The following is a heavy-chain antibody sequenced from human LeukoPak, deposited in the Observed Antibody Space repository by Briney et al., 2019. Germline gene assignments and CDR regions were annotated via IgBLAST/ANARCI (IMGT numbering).Heavy chain of an antibody. CDR1: GGTFSSYA. CDR3: ARDIKQWLAFPGRYYGMDV. J-gene: IGHJ6*02. CDR2: IIPIFGTA. Sequence: SVKVSCKASGGTFSSYAISWVRQAPGQGLEWMGGIIPIFGTANYAQKFQGRVTITADESTSTAYMELSSLRSEDTAVYYCARDIKQWLAFPGRYYGMDVWGQGTTVTVSS. V-gene: IGHV1-69*13. D-gene: IGHD6-19*01.